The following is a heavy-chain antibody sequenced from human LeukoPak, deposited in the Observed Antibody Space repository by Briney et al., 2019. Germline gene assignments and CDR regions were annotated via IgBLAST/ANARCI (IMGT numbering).Heavy chain of an antibody. Sequence: PGRSLRLSCAASGFTFSSYAMHWVRQAPGKGLEWVAVISYDGSNKYYADSVKGRFTISRDNSKNTLYPQMNSLRAEDTAVYYCARVGIAVAGNGGAFDIWGRGTMVTVSS. D-gene: IGHD6-19*01. CDR2: ISYDGSNK. CDR1: GFTFSSYA. V-gene: IGHV3-30*04. J-gene: IGHJ3*02. CDR3: ARVGIAVAGNGGAFDI.